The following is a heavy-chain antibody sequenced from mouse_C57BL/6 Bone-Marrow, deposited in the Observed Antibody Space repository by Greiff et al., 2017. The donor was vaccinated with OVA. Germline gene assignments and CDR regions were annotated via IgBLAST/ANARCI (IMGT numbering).Heavy chain of an antibody. Sequence: QVQLQQSGAELAKPGASVKLSCKASGYTFTSYWMHWVKQRPGQGLEWIGYINPSSGYTKYNQKFKDKATLTADKSSSTAYMQLSSLTYEDSAVYFCAGVYYYGSSYEDYWGQGTSVTVSS. CDR2: INPSSGYT. J-gene: IGHJ4*01. CDR3: AGVYYYGSSYEDY. V-gene: IGHV1-7*01. D-gene: IGHD1-1*01. CDR1: GYTFTSYW.